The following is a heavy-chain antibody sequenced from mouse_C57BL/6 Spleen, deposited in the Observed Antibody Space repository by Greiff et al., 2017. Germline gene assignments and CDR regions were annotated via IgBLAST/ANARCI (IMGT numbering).Heavy chain of an antibody. CDR3: ARAIYYGSSYYFDY. Sequence: VQLQQSGAELVKPGSSVKLSCKASGYTFTSYWMHWVKQRPIQGLEWIGNIEPSDSATHYNQKFKDKATLTVDKSSSTAYMQLSSLTSEASAVYYCARAIYYGSSYYFDYWGQGTTLTVSS. J-gene: IGHJ2*01. CDR2: IEPSDSAT. V-gene: IGHV1-52*01. D-gene: IGHD1-1*01. CDR1: GYTFTSYW.